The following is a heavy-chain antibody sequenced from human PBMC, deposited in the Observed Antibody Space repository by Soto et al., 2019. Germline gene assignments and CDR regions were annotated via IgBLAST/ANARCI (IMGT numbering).Heavy chain of an antibody. D-gene: IGHD2-2*01. CDR2: ISAYNGNT. J-gene: IGHJ5*02. CDR1: GYTFTSYG. CDR3: ARDSGYCSSTSCYDVGWFDP. Sequence: QVQLVQSGAEVKKPGASVKVSCKASGYTFTSYGISWVRQAPGQGLEWMGWISAYNGNTNYAQKLQGRVTMTTDTSTSTAYMELRSLRSDDTAMYYCARDSGYCSSTSCYDVGWFDPWGQGTLVTVSS. V-gene: IGHV1-18*01.